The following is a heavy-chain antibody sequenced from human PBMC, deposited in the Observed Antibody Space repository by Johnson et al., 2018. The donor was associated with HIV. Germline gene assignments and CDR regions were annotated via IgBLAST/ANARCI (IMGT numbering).Heavy chain of an antibody. CDR1: GFTFSSYG. Sequence: QVQLVESGGGVVQPGRSLRLSCAASGFTFSSYGMHWVRQAPGKGLEWVAVIWYDGSNKYYADSVKGRFTISRDNSKNTLYLQMNSLRAEDTAVYYCARESKAEFWLDHAFDIWGQGTMVTVSS. CDR3: ARESKAEFWLDHAFDI. J-gene: IGHJ3*02. V-gene: IGHV3-33*01. D-gene: IGHD3-9*01. CDR2: IWYDGSNK.